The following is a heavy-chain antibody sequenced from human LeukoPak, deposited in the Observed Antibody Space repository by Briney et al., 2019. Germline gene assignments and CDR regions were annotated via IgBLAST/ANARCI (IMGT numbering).Heavy chain of an antibody. J-gene: IGHJ3*02. CDR3: ATGITIFGVGSTGRAFDI. D-gene: IGHD3-3*01. V-gene: IGHV1-24*01. Sequence: ASVKVSCKASGYTLTELSMHWVRQAPGKGLEWMGGFDPEDGETIYAQKFQGRVTMTEDTSTDTAYMELSSLRSEDTAVYYCATGITIFGVGSTGRAFDIWGQGTMVTVSS. CDR2: FDPEDGET. CDR1: GYTLTELS.